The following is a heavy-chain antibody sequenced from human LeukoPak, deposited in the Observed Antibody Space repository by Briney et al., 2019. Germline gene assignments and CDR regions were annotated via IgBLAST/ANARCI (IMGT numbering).Heavy chain of an antibody. CDR3: ARGTDYDILTGPILHYYYYGMDV. J-gene: IGHJ6*02. V-gene: IGHV3-21*01. D-gene: IGHD3-9*01. CDR2: ISSSSSYI. CDR1: GFTFSSYS. Sequence: GSLRLSCAASGFTFSSYSMNWVRQAPGKGLEWVSSISSSSSYIYYADSVKGRFTISRDNAKNSLYLQMNSLRAEDTAVYYCARGTDYDILTGPILHYYYYGMDVWGQGTTVTVSS.